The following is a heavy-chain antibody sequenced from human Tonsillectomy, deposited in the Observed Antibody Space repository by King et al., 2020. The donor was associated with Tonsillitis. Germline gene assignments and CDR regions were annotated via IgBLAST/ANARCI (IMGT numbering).Heavy chain of an antibody. D-gene: IGHD5-12*01. V-gene: IGHV4-59*01. Sequence: QLQESGPGLVKPSETLSLTCTVSGGSISSYYWSWIRQPPGKGLEWIGYIYYSGSTNYNPSLKSRVTISVDTSKNQFSLKLSSVTAADTAVYYCAREVAGFDYYYMDVWGKGTTVTVSS. CDR3: AREVAGFDYYYMDV. CDR1: GGSISSYY. CDR2: IYYSGST. J-gene: IGHJ6*03.